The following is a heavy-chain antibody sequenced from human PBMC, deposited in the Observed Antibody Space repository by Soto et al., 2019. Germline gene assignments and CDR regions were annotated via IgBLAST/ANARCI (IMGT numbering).Heavy chain of an antibody. Sequence: SVKVSCKASGGTFSSYAISWVRQAPGQGLEWMGGIIPMFTTANYAQKFQGRVTITADASTSTAYMELSSLRSEDTAVYYCARDKEYYYDRSGYYGVYIQQWGQGTLVTVSS. V-gene: IGHV1-69*13. CDR3: ARDKEYYYDRSGYYGVYIQQ. CDR2: IIPMFTTA. D-gene: IGHD3-22*01. J-gene: IGHJ1*01. CDR1: GGTFSSYA.